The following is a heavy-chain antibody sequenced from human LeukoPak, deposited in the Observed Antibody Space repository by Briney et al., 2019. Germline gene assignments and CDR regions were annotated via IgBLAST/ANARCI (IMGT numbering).Heavy chain of an antibody. Sequence: GGSLRLSCAASGFTFSSYGMSWVRQAPGKGLEWVSAISGSGGSTYYADSVKGRFTISRDNSKNTLYLQMNSLRAEDTAVYYCAKVCRKWLLRRGCCANWGQGTLVTVSS. CDR3: AKVCRKWLLRRGCCAN. J-gene: IGHJ4*02. V-gene: IGHV3-23*01. CDR1: GFTFSSYG. D-gene: IGHD3-22*01. CDR2: ISGSGGST.